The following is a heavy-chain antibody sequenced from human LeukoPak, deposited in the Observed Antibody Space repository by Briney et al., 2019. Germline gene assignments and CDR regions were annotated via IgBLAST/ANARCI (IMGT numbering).Heavy chain of an antibody. CDR2: ISYEGSNK. D-gene: IGHD3-10*01. V-gene: IGHV3-30-3*01. CDR3: ARDLGGTMVRGGDRYYYGMDV. J-gene: IGHJ6*02. Sequence: GGSLRLSCAASGFTFSSYALNWVRQAPGKGLEWVALISYEGSNKYYGGSAKGRFTISRDNSKNTLYLQMNSVRAEDTAVYYCARDLGGTMVRGGDRYYYGMDVWGQGTTVTVSS. CDR1: GFTFSSYA.